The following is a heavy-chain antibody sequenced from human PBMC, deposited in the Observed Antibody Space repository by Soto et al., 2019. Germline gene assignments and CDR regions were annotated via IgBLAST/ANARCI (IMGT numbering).Heavy chain of an antibody. J-gene: IGHJ4*02. CDR1: GGSISSYY. D-gene: IGHD2-8*01. V-gene: IGHV4-59*01. Sequence: PAGTLTVTCIFSGGSISSYYWSWIRQPPGKGLEWIGYIYYSGSTNYNPSLKSRVTISVDTSKNQFSLKLSSVTAADTAVYYCARDRMVAIGLFDYWGQGTLVTVSS. CDR2: IYYSGST. CDR3: ARDRMVAIGLFDY.